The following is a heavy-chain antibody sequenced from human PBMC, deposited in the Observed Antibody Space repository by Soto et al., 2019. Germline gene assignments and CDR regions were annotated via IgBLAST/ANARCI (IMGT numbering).Heavy chain of an antibody. CDR2: IIPIFGTA. J-gene: IGHJ4*02. D-gene: IGHD3-22*01. CDR3: AREGNGDYDSSGELSNYDY. Sequence: QVQLVQSGAEVKKPGSSVKVSCKASGGTFSSYAISWVRQAPGQGLEWMGGIIPIFGTANYAQKFQGRVTITADESTSTVYMELSSLRSEDTAVYYCAREGNGDYDSSGELSNYDYWGQGTLVTVSS. V-gene: IGHV1-69*01. CDR1: GGTFSSYA.